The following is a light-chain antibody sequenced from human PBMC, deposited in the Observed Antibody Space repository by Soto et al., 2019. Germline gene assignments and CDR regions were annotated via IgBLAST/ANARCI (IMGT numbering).Light chain of an antibody. V-gene: IGLV2-8*01. CDR3: TSYAGSNIPVV. CDR2: EVT. CDR1: SSDVGGYNF. J-gene: IGLJ2*01. Sequence: QSALTQPPSASGSPGQSVTISCTGTSSDVGGYNFVSWYQQHPGKAPKLMIYEVTKRPSGVPDRFSGSKSGNTASLTVSGLQAEDEADYYCTSYAGSNIPVVVGGGTKLTVL.